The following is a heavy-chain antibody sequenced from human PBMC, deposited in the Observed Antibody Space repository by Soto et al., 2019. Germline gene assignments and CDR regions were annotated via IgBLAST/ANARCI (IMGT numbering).Heavy chain of an antibody. V-gene: IGHV1-2*04. CDR1: GYTFTGYY. CDR3: ARTAIQEWSYYYYGMDV. D-gene: IGHD3-3*01. Sequence: ASVKVSCKASGYTFTGYYMHWVRQAPGQGLEWMGWINPNSGGTNYAQKFQGWVTMTRDTSISTAYMELSRLRSDDTAVYYCARTAIQEWSYYYYGMDVWGQGTTVTVSS. CDR2: INPNSGGT. J-gene: IGHJ6*02.